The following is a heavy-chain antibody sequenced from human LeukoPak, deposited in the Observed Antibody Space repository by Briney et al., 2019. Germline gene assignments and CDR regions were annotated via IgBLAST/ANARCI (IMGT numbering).Heavy chain of an antibody. Sequence: GGSLRLSCAASGFSVDYNYMTWVHQAPGRGLEWVASIDDTGTHYAASVKGRFDISRDISKNTVSLHLNNVRADDTGLYFCARESGSLTKVTYYGLDIWGPGTTVAVTS. CDR3: ARESGSLTKVTYYGLDI. CDR2: IDDTGT. V-gene: IGHV3-66*01. CDR1: GFSVDYNY. J-gene: IGHJ6*02. D-gene: IGHD3-3*01.